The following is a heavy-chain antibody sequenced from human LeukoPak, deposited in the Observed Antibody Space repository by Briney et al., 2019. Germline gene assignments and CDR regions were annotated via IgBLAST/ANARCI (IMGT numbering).Heavy chain of an antibody. Sequence: PGRSLRLSCAASGFTFSSYSMNWVRQAPGKGLEWVSSISSSSSYIYYADSVKGRFTISRDNAKNSLYLQMNSLRAEDTAVYYCARDWDRGQQLVLRDYWGQGTLVTVSS. J-gene: IGHJ4*02. V-gene: IGHV3-21*01. CDR3: ARDWDRGQQLVLRDY. CDR1: GFTFSSYS. CDR2: ISSSSSYI. D-gene: IGHD6-13*01.